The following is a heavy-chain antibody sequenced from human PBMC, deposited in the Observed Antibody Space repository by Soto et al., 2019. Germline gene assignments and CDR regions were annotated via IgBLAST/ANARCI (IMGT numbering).Heavy chain of an antibody. Sequence: QVQLQESGPGLVKPSETLSLTCTVSGGSVSSGSYYWSWIRQPPGKGLEWIGYIYYSGSTNYNPSLKSRVTISVDTSKNQFSLKLSSVTAADTAVYYCARDHGGRQLNWFDPWGQGNLVTVSS. D-gene: IGHD4-17*01. CDR3: ARDHGGRQLNWFDP. J-gene: IGHJ5*02. V-gene: IGHV4-61*01. CDR1: GGSVSSGSYY. CDR2: IYYSGST.